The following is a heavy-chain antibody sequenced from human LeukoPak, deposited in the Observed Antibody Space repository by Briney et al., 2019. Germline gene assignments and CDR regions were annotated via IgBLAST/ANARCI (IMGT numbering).Heavy chain of an antibody. J-gene: IGHJ5*02. D-gene: IGHD5-24*01. CDR3: ARASDPWLQLT. CDR1: GFTFRSFA. Sequence: GGSLRLSCAASGFTFRSFAMSWVRQAPGKGLEWVSAISGSGGRTIHADSVKGRFTISRDNSKNTLYLQMNSLRAEDTAVYYCARASDPWLQLTWGQGTLVTVSS. V-gene: IGHV3-23*01. CDR2: ISGSGGRT.